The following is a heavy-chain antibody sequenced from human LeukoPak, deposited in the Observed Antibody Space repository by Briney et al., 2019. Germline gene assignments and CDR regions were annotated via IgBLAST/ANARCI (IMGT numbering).Heavy chain of an antibody. CDR1: GGTFSSYA. J-gene: IGHJ4*02. D-gene: IGHD6-13*01. CDR3: ERESGSWDYYFDY. CDR2: IIPIFGTA. Sequence: SVKVSCKASGGTFSSYAISWVRQAPGQGLEWMGGIIPIFGTANYAQKFQGRVTITADESTSTAYMELSILRSEDTAVYYCERESGSWDYYFDYWGQGTLVTVSS. V-gene: IGHV1-69*13.